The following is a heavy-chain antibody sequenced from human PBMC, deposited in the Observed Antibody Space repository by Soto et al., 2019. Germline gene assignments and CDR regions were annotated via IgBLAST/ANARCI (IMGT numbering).Heavy chain of an antibody. D-gene: IGHD3-3*01. CDR2: MSYSGST. CDR3: ARGHGGITVFGAPGHFDY. CDR1: GGSISSSSYY. V-gene: IGHV4-39*01. Sequence: NPSETLSLTCTVSGGSISSSSYYWGWIRQPPGKGLEWIGSMSYSGSTYYNPSLKSRVTISADTSRNQFSLKLRSVTAADTSVYYCARGHGGITVFGAPGHFDYWGQGTLVTVSS. J-gene: IGHJ4*02.